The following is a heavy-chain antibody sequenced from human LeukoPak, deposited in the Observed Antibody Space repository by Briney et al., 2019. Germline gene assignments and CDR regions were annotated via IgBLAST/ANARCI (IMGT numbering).Heavy chain of an antibody. CDR3: ARAEYSSSSGRIDY. D-gene: IGHD6-6*01. V-gene: IGHV1-2*02. CDR1: GYTFTGYY. CDR2: INPNSGGT. Sequence: WASVKVSCKASGYTFTGYYMHWVRQAPGQGLEWMGWINPNSGGTNYAQKFQGRVTMTRDTSISTAYMELSRLRSDDTAVYYCARAEYSSSSGRIDYWGQGTLVTVSS. J-gene: IGHJ4*02.